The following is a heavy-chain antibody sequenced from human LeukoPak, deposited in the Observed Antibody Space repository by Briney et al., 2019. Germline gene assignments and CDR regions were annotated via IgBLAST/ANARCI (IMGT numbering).Heavy chain of an antibody. CDR2: ISRSGVAT. D-gene: IGHD3-22*01. Sequence: GGSLRLSWAASGFTFTSFAMSWVRQAPGKGLDWVSTISRSGVATYYANSVKGRFTISRDNSKNTVYVQMNSLRAEDTAIYYCAKHSHDGSAPYYEVQLDYWGQGTLVTVSS. J-gene: IGHJ4*02. V-gene: IGHV3-23*01. CDR3: AKHSHDGSAPYYEVQLDY. CDR1: GFTFTSFA.